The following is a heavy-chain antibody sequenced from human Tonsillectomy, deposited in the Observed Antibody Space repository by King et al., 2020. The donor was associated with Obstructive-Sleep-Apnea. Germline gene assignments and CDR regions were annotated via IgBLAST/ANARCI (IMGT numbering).Heavy chain of an antibody. CDR1: GYSFTSYW. V-gene: IGHV5-51*01. D-gene: IGHD3-22*01. CDR3: ARQTDYYDSSGYYSLGRYFDY. J-gene: IGHJ4*02. Sequence: QLVQSGAEVKKPGESLKISCKGAGYSFTSYWIGWVRQMPGKGMERMGIIYPVDSDTRYSPSFQGQVTISADKSFSTAYLQWSRLKASDTAMYYCARQTDYYDSSGYYSLGRYFDYWGQGTLVTVSS. CDR2: IYPVDSDT.